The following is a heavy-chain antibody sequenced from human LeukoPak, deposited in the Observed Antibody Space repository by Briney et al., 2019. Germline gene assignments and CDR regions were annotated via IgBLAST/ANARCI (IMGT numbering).Heavy chain of an antibody. D-gene: IGHD2-15*01. J-gene: IGHJ4*02. V-gene: IGHV3-30-3*01. CDR2: ISYDGSNK. Sequence: GRSLRLSCAASGFTFSSYAMHWVRQAPGKGLEWVAVISYDGSNKYYADSVKGRFTISRDNSKNTLYLQMNSLRAEDTAVYYCAREGGIVVVVAATIKCYLDYWGQGTLVTVSS. CDR3: AREGGIVVVVAATIKCYLDY. CDR1: GFTFSSYA.